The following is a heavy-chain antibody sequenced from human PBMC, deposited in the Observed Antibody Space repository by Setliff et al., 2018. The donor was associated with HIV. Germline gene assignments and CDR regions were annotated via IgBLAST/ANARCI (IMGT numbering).Heavy chain of an antibody. CDR2: ISRGGNTI. Sequence: PGGSLRLSCAASGFTFSDYYVSWIRQVPGKGLEWVSYISRGGNTIYYADSVKGRFTVSRDNGKNSLRLQMNNLRADDTAVYYCARDAPEIGGEFFPYGLDVWGQGTTVTVSS. CDR3: ARDAPEIGGEFFPYGLDV. CDR1: GFTFSDYY. J-gene: IGHJ6*02. V-gene: IGHV3-11*04. D-gene: IGHD3-10*01.